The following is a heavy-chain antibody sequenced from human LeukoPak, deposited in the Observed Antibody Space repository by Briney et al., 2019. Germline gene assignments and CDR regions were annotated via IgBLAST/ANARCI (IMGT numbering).Heavy chain of an antibody. CDR3: ASMAPWAGDLYFDY. CDR2: ISSSGSTI. D-gene: IGHD7-27*01. J-gene: IGHJ4*02. Sequence: GGSLRLSCAASGFTFSDYYMSWIRQAPGKGLEWVSYISSSGSTIYYADSVKGRFTISRDSAKNSLYLQMNSLRAEDTAVYYCASMAPWAGDLYFDYWGQGTLVTVSS. V-gene: IGHV3-11*04. CDR1: GFTFSDYY.